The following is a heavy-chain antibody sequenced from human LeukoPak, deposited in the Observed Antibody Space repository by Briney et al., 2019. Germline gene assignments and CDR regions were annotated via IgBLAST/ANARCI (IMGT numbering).Heavy chain of an antibody. D-gene: IGHD6-13*01. J-gene: IGHJ4*02. CDR3: ARGRYSSWYYPPRWLDY. V-gene: IGHV3-30*03. Sequence: GRSLRLSCAASGFTFSSYGMHWVRQAPGKGLEWVAVISYDGANKYYADSVKGRFTISRDNSKNTLYLQMNSLRAEDTAVYYCARGRYSSWYYPPRWLDYWGQGTLVTVSS. CDR2: ISYDGANK. CDR1: GFTFSSYG.